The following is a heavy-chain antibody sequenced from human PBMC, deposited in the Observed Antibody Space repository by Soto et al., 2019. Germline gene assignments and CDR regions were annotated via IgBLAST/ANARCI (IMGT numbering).Heavy chain of an antibody. D-gene: IGHD2-8*01. J-gene: IGHJ6*02. Sequence: ASVKVSCKASGFTFSNYGLNWVRQAPGQGLEGMGWVSANNGHTNYAQNLQGRVAMTTDTSTSTAYMELRGLTFDDTAVYYCATDIESVTANPFFYYYAMDVWRQGTTFTVSS. CDR3: ATDIESVTANPFFYYYAMDV. CDR1: GFTFSNYG. CDR2: VSANNGHT. V-gene: IGHV1-18*01.